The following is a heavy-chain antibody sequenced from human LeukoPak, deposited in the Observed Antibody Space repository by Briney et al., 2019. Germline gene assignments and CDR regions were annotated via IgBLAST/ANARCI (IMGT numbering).Heavy chain of an antibody. J-gene: IGHJ4*02. Sequence: SETLSLTCTVSGGSISSYYWSWIRQPPGKGLEWIGYIYDSGSTNYNPSLKSRVTISVDTSKNQFSLKLSSVTAADTAVYYCARASAKYSGSYPFDYWGQGTLVTVSS. CDR3: ARASAKYSGSYPFDY. CDR1: GGSISSYY. CDR2: IYDSGST. D-gene: IGHD1-26*01. V-gene: IGHV4-59*01.